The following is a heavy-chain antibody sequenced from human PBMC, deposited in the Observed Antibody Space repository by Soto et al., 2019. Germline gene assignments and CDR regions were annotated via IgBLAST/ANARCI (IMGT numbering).Heavy chain of an antibody. J-gene: IGHJ4*02. CDR3: ARESKDGYNNGGLDF. D-gene: IGHD4-4*01. V-gene: IGHV4-59*01. Sequence: QVQLQESGPGLVKPSETLSLTCTVSGGSFINYYWNWIRQPPGKRLEWIGYIFYTGSTSYNPSLMSRVTISVDTSKNLFSLRLSSVTAADTAVYYCARESKDGYNNGGLDFWGRGTLFTVSS. CDR1: GGSFINYY. CDR2: IFYTGST.